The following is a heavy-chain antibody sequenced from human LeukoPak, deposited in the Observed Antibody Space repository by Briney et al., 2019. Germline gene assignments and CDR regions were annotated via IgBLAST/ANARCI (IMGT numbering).Heavy chain of an antibody. D-gene: IGHD3-22*01. V-gene: IGHV4-59*01. J-gene: IGHJ4*02. CDR2: IYYSGST. Sequence: PSETLSLTCTVSGGSISSYYWSWIRQPPGKGLEWIGYIYYSGSTNYNPSLKSRVTISVDTSKNQFSLKLSSVTAADTAEYYCAKVVRYYYDSSGNLFDYWGQGTLGTVSS. CDR1: GGSISSYY. CDR3: AKVVRYYYDSSGNLFDY.